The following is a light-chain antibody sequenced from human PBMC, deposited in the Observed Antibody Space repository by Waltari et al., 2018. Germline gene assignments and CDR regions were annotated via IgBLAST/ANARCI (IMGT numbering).Light chain of an antibody. V-gene: IGLV2-14*03. CDR1: SSEIGLYNY. Sequence: QSALTQPASVLGSPGQSFTVSCIGTSSEIGLYNYASWYQQHPGKVPNLILYEVDNRPSGVSDRSSGSKSGNTASLTIPGRQTDDEANYYCSSYTTSSTWVFGGGTQLTVL. J-gene: IGLJ3*02. CDR2: EVD. CDR3: SSYTTSSTWV.